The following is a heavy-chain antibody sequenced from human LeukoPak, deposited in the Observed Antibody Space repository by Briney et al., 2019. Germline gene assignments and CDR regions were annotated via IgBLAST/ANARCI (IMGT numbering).Heavy chain of an antibody. Sequence: SETLSLTCTVSGGSIRSYYWSWIRQPPGKGLEWIANIYYSGSTNYNPSLKSRVIISLDTSKNQFSLKLSSVTVADAAVYYCAGDSSMGVWGRGTTVTVSS. V-gene: IGHV4-59*01. CDR3: AGDSSMGV. J-gene: IGHJ6*02. CDR1: GGSIRSYY. CDR2: IYYSGST.